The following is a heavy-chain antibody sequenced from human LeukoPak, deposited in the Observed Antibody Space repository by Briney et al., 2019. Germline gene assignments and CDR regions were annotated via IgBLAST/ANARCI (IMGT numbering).Heavy chain of an antibody. CDR1: GFTLKSHA. CDR3: AKFPSYDSSGHDCFDV. J-gene: IGHJ3*01. D-gene: IGHD3-22*01. Sequence: PGGSLRLSCAASGFTLKSHAMSWVRQAPGKGLEWVSATSGSGGSKFYADSVKGRFTISRDNSKDTLYLQMNSLRAEDTAIYYCAKFPSYDSSGHDCFDVWGQGTRVTVSS. CDR2: TSGSGGSK. V-gene: IGHV3-23*01.